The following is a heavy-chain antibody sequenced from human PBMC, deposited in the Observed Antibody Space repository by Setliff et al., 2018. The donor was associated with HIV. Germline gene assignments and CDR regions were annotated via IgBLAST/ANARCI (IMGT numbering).Heavy chain of an antibody. D-gene: IGHD2-8*01. V-gene: IGHV3-23*01. CDR1: GFTFNSLA. J-gene: IGHJ4*02. Sequence: GALRLSCSAFGFTFNSLAMTWVRQAPGKGLEWVSVISGGGTATYYAASVKGRFTVSRDNSNKTMYLQMNSLRVEDTAVYYCAAGGVFRGQGALVTVSS. CDR2: ISGGGTAT. CDR3: AAGGVF.